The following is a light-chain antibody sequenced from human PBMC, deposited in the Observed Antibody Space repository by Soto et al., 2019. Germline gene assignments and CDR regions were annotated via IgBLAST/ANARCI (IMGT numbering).Light chain of an antibody. Sequence: QSVLTQPPSVSGAPGQRVTISCTGSSSNIGAGYDVHWYQQLPGTAPKPLIYGNNNRPSGVPDRFSGSKSGTSASLAITGLLPEDEADYYCQSHDTSLSGSRVFGTGTKVTVL. CDR1: SSNIGAGYD. J-gene: IGLJ1*01. CDR3: QSHDTSLSGSRV. V-gene: IGLV1-40*01. CDR2: GNN.